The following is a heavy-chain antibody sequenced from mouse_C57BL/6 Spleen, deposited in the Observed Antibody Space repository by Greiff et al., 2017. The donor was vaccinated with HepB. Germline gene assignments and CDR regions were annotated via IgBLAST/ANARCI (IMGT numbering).Heavy chain of an antibody. J-gene: IGHJ4*01. CDR1: GFSLTSYG. CDR2: IWRGGST. CDR3: AKRRDYGYDDYAMDY. D-gene: IGHD2-2*01. V-gene: IGHV2-5*01. Sequence: VQLQESGPGLVQPSQCLSITCTVSGFSLTSYGVHWVRQSPGKGLEWLGVIWRGGSTDYNAAFMSRLSITKDNSKSQVFFKMNSLQADDTAIYYCAKRRDYGYDDYAMDYWGQGTSVTVSS.